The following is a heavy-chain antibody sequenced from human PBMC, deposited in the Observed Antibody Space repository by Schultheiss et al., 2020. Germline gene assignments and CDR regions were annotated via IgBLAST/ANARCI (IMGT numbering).Heavy chain of an antibody. Sequence: GGSLRLSCAASGFTFSSYAMHWVRQAPGKGLEWVAVISYDGSNKYYADSVKGRFTISRDNSKNTLYLQMNSLRAEDTAVYYCARDFVYADAFDIWGQGTMVTVSS. CDR3: ARDFVYADAFDI. V-gene: IGHV3-30-3*01. J-gene: IGHJ3*02. CDR2: ISYDGSNK. CDR1: GFTFSSYA. D-gene: IGHD2/OR15-2a*01.